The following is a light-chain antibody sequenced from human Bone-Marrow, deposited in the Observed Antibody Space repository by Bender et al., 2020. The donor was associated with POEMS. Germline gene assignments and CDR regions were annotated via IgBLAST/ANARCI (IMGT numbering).Light chain of an antibody. Sequence: QSVLTQPPSVSGTPGQRVTISCSGSSSDIAINYVYWYQQIPGSAPKLLIYKNNERPSGVPDRFSGSKSGTSASVVISGLQAEDEADYYCSSHTSGSKVFGTGTKVIVV. CDR3: SSHTSGSKV. J-gene: IGLJ1*01. CDR1: SSDIAINY. V-gene: IGLV1-47*01. CDR2: KNN.